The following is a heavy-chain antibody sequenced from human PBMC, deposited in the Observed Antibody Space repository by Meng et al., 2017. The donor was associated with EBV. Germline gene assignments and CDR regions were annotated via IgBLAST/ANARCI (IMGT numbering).Heavy chain of an antibody. CDR2: AHYSGRT. J-gene: IGHJ4*02. Sequence: QLQLQESGPGQVKPSEPLSITGTVSXYSISSFYYWAWLRQPPGRGLEWIGSAHYSGRTYYSPSLRSRVTVSIDTSKNQFSLRLTSVTAADTALYYCARPFPSIVSPRLDPFGDWGQGALVTVSS. CDR1: XYSISSFYY. CDR3: ARPFPSIVSPRLDPFGD. V-gene: IGHV4-39*01. D-gene: IGHD5/OR15-5a*01.